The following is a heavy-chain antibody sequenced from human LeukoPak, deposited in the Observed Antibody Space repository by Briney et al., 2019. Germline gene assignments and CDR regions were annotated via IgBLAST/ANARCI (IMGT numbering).Heavy chain of an antibody. V-gene: IGHV3-20*03. D-gene: IGHD3-16*01. CDR2: ST. CDR3: ARVFLSSDDYVWGSFLGFDY. J-gene: IGHJ4*02. Sequence: STGYADSVKGRFTISRDNAKTSLYLQMNSLRAEDTALYYCARVFLSSDDYVWGSFLGFDYWGQGTLVTVSS.